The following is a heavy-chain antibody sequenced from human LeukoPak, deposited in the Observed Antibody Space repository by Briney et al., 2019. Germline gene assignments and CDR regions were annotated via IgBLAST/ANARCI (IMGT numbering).Heavy chain of an antibody. CDR1: GFTFNNYA. J-gene: IGHJ4*02. V-gene: IGHV3-23*01. CDR2: INDSGDYT. Sequence: PGGSLRLSCAASGFTFNNYAMSWVRQALGKGLKWVSGINDSGDYTYYADSVKGRFTIFRDSSRNTVYLQMNSLRAEDTAVYYCASSLDLAVYGIDYWGQGTLVTVSS. CDR3: ASSLDLAVYGIDY. D-gene: IGHD2-8*01.